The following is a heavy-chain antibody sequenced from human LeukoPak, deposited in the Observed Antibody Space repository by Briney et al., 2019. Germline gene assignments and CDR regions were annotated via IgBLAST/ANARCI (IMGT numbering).Heavy chain of an antibody. D-gene: IGHD3-10*01. Sequence: GGSLRLSWAASGFNFSSYAMSGVRQAPGKGLEWVSGISGSGGSTYYADSVKGRFTISRDNSNNTLYLQMNSLRAEDTAVYYCAKGKFTIVRGALLDYWGQGTLVTVSS. J-gene: IGHJ4*02. V-gene: IGHV3-23*01. CDR3: AKGKFTIVRGALLDY. CDR1: GFNFSSYA. CDR2: ISGSGGST.